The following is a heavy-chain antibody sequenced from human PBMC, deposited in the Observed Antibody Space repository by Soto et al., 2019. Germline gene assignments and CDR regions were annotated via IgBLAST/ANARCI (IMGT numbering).Heavy chain of an antibody. D-gene: IGHD6-19*01. Sequence: HPGGSLRLSCAASGFAFSSYSMSWVRQAPGKGLEWVSGISGSGDYTYYADSVKGRFTISRDNLKNTLYLQMNTLRAEDTAVYYCQWDSWGQGTLVTVSS. CDR2: ISGSGDYT. CDR1: GFAFSSYS. J-gene: IGHJ4*02. CDR3: QWDS. V-gene: IGHV3-23*01.